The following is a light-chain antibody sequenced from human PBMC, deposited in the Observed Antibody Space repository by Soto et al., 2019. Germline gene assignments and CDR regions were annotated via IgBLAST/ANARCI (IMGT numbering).Light chain of an antibody. Sequence: DIQMTQSPSSLSASVGDRVTITCQASQDISNYLNWYQQKPGKAPKLLIYKASNLDSGVSSRFSGSGSGTEFTLTVSSLQPDDFATYYCLQYDSYPLTFGGGTKVDIK. CDR2: KAS. J-gene: IGKJ4*01. CDR1: QDISNY. V-gene: IGKV1-5*03. CDR3: LQYDSYPLT.